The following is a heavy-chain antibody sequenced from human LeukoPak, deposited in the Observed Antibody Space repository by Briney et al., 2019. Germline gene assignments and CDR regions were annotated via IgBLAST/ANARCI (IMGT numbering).Heavy chain of an antibody. CDR2: IYTSGST. CDR3: ARDRDTYSSSLYYYYYMDV. Sequence: SETLTLTCTVSGGSISSYYWSWIRQPAGKGLEWIGRIYTSGSTNYNPSLKSRVTMSVDTSKNQFSLKLSSVTAADTAVYYCARDRDTYSSSLYYYYYMDVWGKGTTVTVSS. V-gene: IGHV4-4*07. J-gene: IGHJ6*03. D-gene: IGHD6-6*01. CDR1: GGSISSYY.